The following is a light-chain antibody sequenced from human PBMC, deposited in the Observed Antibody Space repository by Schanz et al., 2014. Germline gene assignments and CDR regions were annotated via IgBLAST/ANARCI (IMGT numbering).Light chain of an antibody. Sequence: QSALTQPASVSGSPGQSITISCTGTSSDVGGYNYVSWYQQHPGKAPKLMIYDVNNRPSGVSNRFSGSKSGNTASLTISGLLAEDEADYYCSSYTSSSTLLFGGGTKLTVL. V-gene: IGLV2-14*01. J-gene: IGLJ2*01. CDR2: DVN. CDR3: SSYTSSSTLL. CDR1: SSDVGGYNY.